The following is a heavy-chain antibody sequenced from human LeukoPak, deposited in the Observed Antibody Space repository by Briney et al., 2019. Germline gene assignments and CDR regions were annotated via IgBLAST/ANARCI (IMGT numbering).Heavy chain of an antibody. J-gene: IGHJ4*02. Sequence: SETLSLTCTVSGGSISSGGYHWSWIRQHPGKGLEWIGYIYYSGSTYYNPSLKSRVTMSLDTSKNQFSLRLRFVTAADTAVYSCARGFYYGSGNYYPDWGQGTLVTVSS. D-gene: IGHD3-10*01. V-gene: IGHV4-31*03. CDR1: GGSISSGGYH. CDR2: IYYSGST. CDR3: ARGFYYGSGNYYPD.